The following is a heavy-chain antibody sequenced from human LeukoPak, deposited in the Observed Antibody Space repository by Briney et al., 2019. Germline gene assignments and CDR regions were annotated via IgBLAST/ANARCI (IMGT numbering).Heavy chain of an antibody. V-gene: IGHV1-3*03. CDR2: INAGNGNT. CDR1: GYSFTSFG. CDR3: ARGDRIAVAGTFDY. D-gene: IGHD6-19*01. J-gene: IGHJ4*02. Sequence: ASVKVSCKASGYSFTSFGMNWVRQAPGQRLEWMGWINAGNGNTKYSQEFQGRVTITRDTSASTAYMELSSLRSEDMAVYYCARGDRIAVAGTFDYWGQGTLVTVSS.